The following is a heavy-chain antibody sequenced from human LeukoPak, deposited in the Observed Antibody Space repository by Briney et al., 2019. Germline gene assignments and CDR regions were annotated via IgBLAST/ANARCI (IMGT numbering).Heavy chain of an antibody. D-gene: IGHD3-10*01. CDR3: GRPLHYGLGFDY. CDR1: GYSISSGYY. CDR2: IYHSGST. Sequence: SETLSLTCAVSGYSISSGYYWGWIRQPPGKGLEWIGSIYHSGSTYYNPSLQSRVTISVDTSKNQFSLKLSSVTAADTAVYYCGRPLHYGLGFDYWGPGILVTVSS. V-gene: IGHV4-38-2*01. J-gene: IGHJ4*02.